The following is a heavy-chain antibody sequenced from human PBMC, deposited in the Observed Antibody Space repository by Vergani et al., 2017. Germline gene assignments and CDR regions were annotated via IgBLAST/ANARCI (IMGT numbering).Heavy chain of an antibody. CDR2: ISYDGTQK. V-gene: IGHV3-30*03. CDR1: GFTSSYYG. D-gene: IGHD1-1*01. Sequence: QLHLVESGGGVVQPGRSLRLSCVVSGFTSSYYGMHWVRQAPGKGLEWVAMISYDGTQKYYADSVKGRFTISRDNSKSTLYLQMNSLRTEDTAVYYCATKSCGTPGCQIGYFREWGQGTLVTVSS. J-gene: IGHJ1*01. CDR3: ATKSCGTPGCQIGYFRE.